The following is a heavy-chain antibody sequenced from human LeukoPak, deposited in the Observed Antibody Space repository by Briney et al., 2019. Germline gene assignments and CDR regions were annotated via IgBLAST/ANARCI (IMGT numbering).Heavy chain of an antibody. J-gene: IGHJ4*02. CDR1: GFTFSSYA. D-gene: IGHD6-13*01. CDR2: ISGSGGST. V-gene: IGHV3-23*01. CDR3: ARDTTGYPDY. Sequence: GGSLILSCAASGFTFSSYAMSWVRQAPGKGLGWVSAISGSGGSTYYADSVKGRFTISRDNSKNPLYLQMNSLRADDTAVYYCARDTTGYPDYWRQGTLVTVSS.